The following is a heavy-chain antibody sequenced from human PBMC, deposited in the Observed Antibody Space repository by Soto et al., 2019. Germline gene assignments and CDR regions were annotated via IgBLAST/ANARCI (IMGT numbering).Heavy chain of an antibody. CDR3: ARGSRITMVRGVIITPFDY. J-gene: IGHJ4*02. V-gene: IGHV4-34*01. D-gene: IGHD3-10*01. CDR2: INHSGST. Sequence: PSDTQSLTSPVHGRSFSGDYWSGILQFPGKGLEWIGEINHSGSTNYNPSLKSRVTISVDTSKNQFSLKLSSVTAADTAVYYCARGSRITMVRGVIITPFDYWGQG. CDR1: GRSFSGDY.